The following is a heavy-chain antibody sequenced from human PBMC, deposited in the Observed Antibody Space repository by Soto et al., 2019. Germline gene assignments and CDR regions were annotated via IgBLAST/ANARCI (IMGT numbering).Heavy chain of an antibody. J-gene: IGHJ5*02. CDR1: GYTFTSYG. CDR3: ARSRVGGQQLVKFDP. Sequence: QVQLVQSGAEVKKPGASVKVSCKASGYTFTSYGISWVRQAPGQGLEWMGWISAYNGNTNYAQKLQGRVTMTAATSTSTAYMELRSLRSDDTAVYYCARSRVGGQQLVKFDPWGQGTLVTVSS. V-gene: IGHV1-18*01. D-gene: IGHD6-13*01. CDR2: ISAYNGNT.